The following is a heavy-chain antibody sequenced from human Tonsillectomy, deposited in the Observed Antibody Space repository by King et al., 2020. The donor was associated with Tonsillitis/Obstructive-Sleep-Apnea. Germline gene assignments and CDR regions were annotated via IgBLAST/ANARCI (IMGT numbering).Heavy chain of an antibody. V-gene: IGHV5-51*01. CDR2: IYPGDSGT. Sequence: QLVQSGAEVKKPGESLKISCKGSGYRFTSYWIGWVRQMPGKGLEWMGIIYPGDSGTRYSPSFQGQVTISADKSIRTAYLQWSSLKASDTAMYYCARQEGVVVPAAIVDPWGQGTLVTVSS. CDR3: ARQEGVVVPAAIVDP. CDR1: GYRFTSYW. J-gene: IGHJ5*02. D-gene: IGHD2-2*02.